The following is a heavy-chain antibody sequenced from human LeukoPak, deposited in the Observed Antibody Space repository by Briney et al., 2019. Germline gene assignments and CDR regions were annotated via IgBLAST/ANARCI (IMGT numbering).Heavy chain of an antibody. CDR3: AKDLTGIAVAGTADY. D-gene: IGHD6-19*01. CDR2: IRYDGSNK. V-gene: IGHV3-30*02. Sequence: GGSLRLSCAASGFTFSSYGMHWVRQAPGKGLERVAFIRYDGSNKYYADSVKGRFTISRDNSKNTLYLQMNSLRAEDTAVYYCAKDLTGIAVAGTADYWGQGTLVTVSS. J-gene: IGHJ4*02. CDR1: GFTFSSYG.